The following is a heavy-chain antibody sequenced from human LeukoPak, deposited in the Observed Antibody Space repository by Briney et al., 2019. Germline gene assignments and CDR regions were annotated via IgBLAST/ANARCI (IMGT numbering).Heavy chain of an antibody. V-gene: IGHV3-30*18. CDR3: AKDERSRRYSSPLDY. D-gene: IGHD6-13*01. CDR2: ISYDGSNK. J-gene: IGHJ4*02. CDR1: GFTFSSYG. Sequence: SGGSLRLSCAASGFTFSSYGMHWVRQAPGKGLEWVAVISYDGSNKCYADSVKGRFTISRDNSKNTLYLQMNSLRAEDTAVYYCAKDERSRRYSSPLDYWGQGTLVTVSS.